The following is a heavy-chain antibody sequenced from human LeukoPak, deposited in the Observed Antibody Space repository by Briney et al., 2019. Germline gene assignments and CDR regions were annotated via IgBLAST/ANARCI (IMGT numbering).Heavy chain of an antibody. CDR3: ARGGSGSRRLGSDY. J-gene: IGHJ4*02. CDR1: GYTFTSYA. Sequence: ASVKVSCKASGYTFTSYAMNWVRQAPGQGLEWMGWINTNTGNPTYAQGFTGRFVFSLDTSVSTAYLQNSSLKAEDTAVYYCARGGSGSRRLGSDYWGQGTLVTVSS. D-gene: IGHD3-10*01. CDR2: INTNTGNP. V-gene: IGHV7-4-1*02.